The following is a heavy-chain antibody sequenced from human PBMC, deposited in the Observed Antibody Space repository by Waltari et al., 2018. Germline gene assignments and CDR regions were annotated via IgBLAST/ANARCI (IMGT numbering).Heavy chain of an antibody. Sequence: QVQLQESGPGLVKPSQTLSLTCTVSGGSISSGGYYWSWIRQHPGKGLEWIGYIYYSGSTYYNPSLKSRVTISVDTSKNQFSLKLSSVTAADTAVYYCARQRMTTNPGRRYFDLWGRGTLVTVSS. D-gene: IGHD4-17*01. V-gene: IGHV4-31*03. CDR2: IYYSGST. CDR3: ARQRMTTNPGRRYFDL. J-gene: IGHJ2*01. CDR1: GGSISSGGYY.